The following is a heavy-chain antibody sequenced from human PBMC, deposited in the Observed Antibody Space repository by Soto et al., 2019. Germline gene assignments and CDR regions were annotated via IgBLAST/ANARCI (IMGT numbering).Heavy chain of an antibody. Sequence: EVQLVESGGGLVQPGRSLRLSCAASGFTFDDYAMHWVRQAPGKGLEWVSGISWNSGSIGYADSVKGRFTISRDNAKNSLYLQMNSLRAEDTALYYCAKDLWPTGDHPDYWGQGTLVTVSS. D-gene: IGHD7-27*01. CDR1: GFTFDDYA. CDR3: AKDLWPTGDHPDY. CDR2: ISWNSGSI. V-gene: IGHV3-9*01. J-gene: IGHJ4*02.